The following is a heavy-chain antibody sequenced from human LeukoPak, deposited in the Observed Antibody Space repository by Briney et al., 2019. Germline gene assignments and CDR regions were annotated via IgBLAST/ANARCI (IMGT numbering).Heavy chain of an antibody. CDR1: GGSISSYY. J-gene: IGHJ4*02. V-gene: IGHV4-59*08. CDR3: ARHVGYGGGLDY. CDR2: IYYSGST. Sequence: PSETLSLTCTVSGGSISSYYWSWIRQPPGKGLEWIGYIYYSGSTNYNPSLKSRVTISVETSKNQFSLKLSSVTAADTAVYYCARHVGYGGGLDYWGQGTLVTVSS. D-gene: IGHD2-15*01.